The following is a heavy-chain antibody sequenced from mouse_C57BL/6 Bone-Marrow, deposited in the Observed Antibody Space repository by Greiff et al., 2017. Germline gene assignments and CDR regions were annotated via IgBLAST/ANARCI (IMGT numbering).Heavy chain of an antibody. Sequence: EVKLMESGGGLVQPGGSLKLSCATSGFTFSDYGMAWVRQAPRKGPEWVAFISNLAYSIYYADTVTGRFTISRENAKNTLYLEMSSLRSEDTAMYYCARQDYGSSYDYAMDYWCQGTSVTVSS. D-gene: IGHD1-1*01. CDR3: ARQDYGSSYDYAMDY. J-gene: IGHJ4*01. CDR1: GFTFSDYG. V-gene: IGHV5-15*01. CDR2: ISNLAYSI.